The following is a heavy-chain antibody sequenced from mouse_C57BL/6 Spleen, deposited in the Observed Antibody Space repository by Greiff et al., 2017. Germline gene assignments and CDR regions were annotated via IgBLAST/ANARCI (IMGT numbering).Heavy chain of an antibody. CDR3: ARITTVVGYWYCDV. V-gene: IGHV1-55*01. Sequence: QVQLQQPGAELVKPGASVKMSCKASGYTFTSYWITWVKQRPGQGLEWIGDIYPGSGSTNYNEKFKSKATLTVDTSSSTAYMQLSSLTSEDSAVYYCARITTVVGYWYCDVWGTGTTVTVSS. J-gene: IGHJ1*03. CDR1: GYTFTSYW. CDR2: IYPGSGST. D-gene: IGHD1-1*01.